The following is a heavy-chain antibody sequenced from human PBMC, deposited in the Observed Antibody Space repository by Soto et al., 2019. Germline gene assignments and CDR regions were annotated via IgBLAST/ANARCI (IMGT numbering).Heavy chain of an antibody. CDR1: GLTVSGKKY. Sequence: GGSLRLSCAAFGLTVSGKKYVAWVRQAPGKGLEWVSALYDVDASFYADSVKGRFTTSSDSSKTTVYLQMNGLRPDDTAVYYCATWRGREHAYDVWGQGTTVTVSS. V-gene: IGHV3-53*01. D-gene: IGHD1-26*01. CDR3: ATWRGREHAYDV. J-gene: IGHJ3*01. CDR2: LYDVDAS.